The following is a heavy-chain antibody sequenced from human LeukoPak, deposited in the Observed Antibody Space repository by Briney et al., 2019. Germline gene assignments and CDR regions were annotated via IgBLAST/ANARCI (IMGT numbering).Heavy chain of an antibody. J-gene: IGHJ4*02. CDR1: GGSISSSSYY. CDR2: IYYTGST. Sequence: KPSETLSLTCTVSGGSISSSSYYGGWIRQPPGKGLEWIGNIYYTGSTYYNPSLKSRVTISVDTSKNQFSLKLRSVTAADTAVYYRATSCSGGSCYFDYWGQGIRVTASS. CDR3: ATSCSGGSCYFDY. V-gene: IGHV4-39*07. D-gene: IGHD2-15*01.